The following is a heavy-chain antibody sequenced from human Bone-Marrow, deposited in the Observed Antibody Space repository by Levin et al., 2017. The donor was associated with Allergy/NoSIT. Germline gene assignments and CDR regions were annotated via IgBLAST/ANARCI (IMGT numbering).Heavy chain of an antibody. CDR2: IYPGDSDT. CDR3: ARHQPSGTIFGVVIIPDDAFDI. D-gene: IGHD3-3*01. CDR1: GYSFTSYW. Sequence: KVSCKGSGYSFTSYWIGWVRQMPGKGLEWMGIIYPGDSDTRYSPSFQGQVTISADKSISTAYLQWSSLKASDTAMYYCARHQPSGTIFGVVIIPDDAFDIWGQGTMVTVSS. V-gene: IGHV5-51*01. J-gene: IGHJ3*02.